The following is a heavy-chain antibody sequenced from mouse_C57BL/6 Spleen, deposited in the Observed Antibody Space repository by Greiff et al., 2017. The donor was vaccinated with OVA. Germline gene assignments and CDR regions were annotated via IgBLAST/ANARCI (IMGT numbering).Heavy chain of an antibody. D-gene: IGHD1-1*01. CDR3: AREDGSSNWYFDV. Sequence: VQLQQSGAELVRPGSSVKLSCKASGYTFTSYWMHWVKQRPIQGLEWIGNIDPSDSETHYNQKFKDKATLTVDKSSSTAYMQLSSLTSEDSAVYYCAREDGSSNWYFDVWGTGTTVTVSS. J-gene: IGHJ1*03. CDR1: GYTFTSYW. V-gene: IGHV1-52*01. CDR2: IDPSDSET.